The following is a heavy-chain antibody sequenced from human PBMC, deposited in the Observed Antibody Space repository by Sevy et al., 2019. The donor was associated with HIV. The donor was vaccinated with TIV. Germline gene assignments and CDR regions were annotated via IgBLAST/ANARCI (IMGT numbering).Heavy chain of an antibody. V-gene: IGHV3-30*18. CDR3: AKGSNLGSYFGHDAFDI. Sequence: GGSLRLSCAASGFTFSSYGMHWVRQAPGKGLGWVAVISYDGSNKYYADSVKGRFTISRDNSKNTLYLQMNSLRAEDTAVYYCAKGSNLGSYFGHDAFDIWGQGTMVTVSS. CDR2: ISYDGSNK. D-gene: IGHD1-26*01. CDR1: GFTFSSYG. J-gene: IGHJ3*02.